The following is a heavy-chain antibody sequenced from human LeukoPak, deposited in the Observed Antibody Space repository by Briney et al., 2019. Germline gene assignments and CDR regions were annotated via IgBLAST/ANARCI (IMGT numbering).Heavy chain of an antibody. CDR2: INHSGYA. CDR1: GESFSGYF. Sequence: SETLSLTCAVYGESFSGYFWSWIRQPPGKGLEWIGEINHSGYANYNPSLKSRVTISVDTSKKQFSLRLNSVTAADTAVYYCARIWPDLWGRGTLVTVSS. D-gene: IGHD3-10*01. J-gene: IGHJ2*01. CDR3: ARIWPDL. V-gene: IGHV4-34*01.